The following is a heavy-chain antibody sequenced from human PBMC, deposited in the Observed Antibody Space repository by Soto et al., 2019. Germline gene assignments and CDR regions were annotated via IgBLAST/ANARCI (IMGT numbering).Heavy chain of an antibody. J-gene: IGHJ4*02. D-gene: IGHD1-1*01. Sequence: QVHLVQSGAEVKKPGASVKVSCKGSGYDFTTYGITWVRQAPGQGLEWMAWISAHNGNTDDAQKLQGRVTVTRVTSKSTAYIELRSLRSDDTAVYYCARRRYGDYWGQGALVTVSS. CDR2: ISAHNGNT. CDR1: GYDFTTYG. CDR3: ARRRYGDY. V-gene: IGHV1-18*01.